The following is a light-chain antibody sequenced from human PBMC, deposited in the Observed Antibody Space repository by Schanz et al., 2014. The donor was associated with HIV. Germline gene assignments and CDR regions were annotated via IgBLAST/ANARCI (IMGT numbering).Light chain of an antibody. V-gene: IGLV2-8*01. CDR2: EVS. CDR3: SSHAGSDNFGI. Sequence: QSALIQPPSVSGSPGQSVTISCTGTSSDVGSYDYVSWYQHHPGKAPKLMIYEVSKRPSGVPDRFSGSTSDTSASLAISGLQSEDEADYYCSSHAGSDNFGIFGGGTQLTVL. J-gene: IGLJ2*01. CDR1: SSDVGSYDY.